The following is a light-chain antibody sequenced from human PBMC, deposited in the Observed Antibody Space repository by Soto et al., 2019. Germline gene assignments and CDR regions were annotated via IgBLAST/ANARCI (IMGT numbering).Light chain of an antibody. J-gene: IGKJ1*01. V-gene: IGKV1-5*03. CDR2: KTS. Sequence: DIQMTQSPSTLSAFVGDRVTITCRASQSISSWLAWYHQKPGKAPKLLIYKTSSLESGVPSRFSGNGSGTEFTLTISSLQPDDFATYYCQQYNSYPWTFRQGTKVEIK. CDR1: QSISSW. CDR3: QQYNSYPWT.